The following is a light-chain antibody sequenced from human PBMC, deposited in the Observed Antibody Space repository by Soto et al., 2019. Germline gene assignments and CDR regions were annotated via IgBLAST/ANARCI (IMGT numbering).Light chain of an antibody. V-gene: IGLV2-23*02. CDR1: SSDVGSYNL. CDR3: CSYAGSSWV. Sequence: QSVLTQPASVSGSPGQSITISCTGTSSDVGSYNLVSWHQQHPGKAPKLMIYEVSKRPSGVSNRFSGSKSGNTASLTISGLQAEDEADYYCCSYAGSSWVFGGGTKLTVL. CDR2: EVS. J-gene: IGLJ3*02.